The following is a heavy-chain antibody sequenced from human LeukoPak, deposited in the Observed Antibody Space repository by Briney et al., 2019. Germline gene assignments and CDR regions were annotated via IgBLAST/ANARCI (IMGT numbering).Heavy chain of an antibody. CDR2: IKQDGSEK. V-gene: IGHV3-7*01. J-gene: IGHJ4*02. CDR3: AIDGYNPQARGNYFDY. D-gene: IGHD5-24*01. CDR1: GFTLSSYW. Sequence: PGGSLRLSCAASGFTLSSYWMSWVRQAPGKGLEWVANIKQDGSEKYYVDSVKGRFTISRDNAKNSLYLQMNSLRAEDTAVYYCAIDGYNPQARGNYFDYWGQGTLVTVSS.